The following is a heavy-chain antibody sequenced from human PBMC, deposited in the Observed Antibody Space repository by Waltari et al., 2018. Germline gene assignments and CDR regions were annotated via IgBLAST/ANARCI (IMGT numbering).Heavy chain of an antibody. Sequence: EVQLVESGGGLVQPGGSLRLSCAASGFPFNNYWMSWVRQAQGKGWEWVAKRKEDGSDKQYVESGKGRVTISRDNAKNSLYLQMNSLRAEDTAVYYCARDAMRDGDFDYWGQGALVTVSS. D-gene: IGHD3-3*01. CDR2: RKEDGSDK. CDR1: GFPFNNYW. V-gene: IGHV3-7*01. J-gene: IGHJ4*02. CDR3: ARDAMRDGDFDY.